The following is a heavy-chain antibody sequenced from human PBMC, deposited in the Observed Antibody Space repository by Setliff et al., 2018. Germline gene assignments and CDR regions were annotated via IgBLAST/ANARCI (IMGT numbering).Heavy chain of an antibody. CDR3: ARDSGYGSGIYYYYYYYMDV. J-gene: IGHJ6*03. V-gene: IGHV3-21*01. CDR1: GFTFSSYS. CDR2: ISSSSSYI. Sequence: RLTCAASGFTFSSYSMNWVRQAPGKGLEWVSSISSSSSYIYYADSVKGRFTISRDNAKNSLYLQMNSLRAEDTAVYYCARDSGYGSGIYYYYYYYMDVWGKGTTVTVSS. D-gene: IGHD3-10*01.